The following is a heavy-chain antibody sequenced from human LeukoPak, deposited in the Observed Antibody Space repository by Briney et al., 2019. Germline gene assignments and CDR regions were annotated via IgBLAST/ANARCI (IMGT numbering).Heavy chain of an antibody. V-gene: IGHV4-34*01. CDR2: INHSGST. D-gene: IGHD1-7*01. J-gene: IGHJ3*02. Sequence: SETLSLTCAVYGGSFSGYYWSWIRQPPGKGLEWIGEINHSGSTNYNPSLKSRVTISVDTSKNQFSLKLSSVTAADTAVYYCARAPWNYYAFDIWGQGTMVTVSS. CDR3: ARAPWNYYAFDI. CDR1: GGSFSGYY.